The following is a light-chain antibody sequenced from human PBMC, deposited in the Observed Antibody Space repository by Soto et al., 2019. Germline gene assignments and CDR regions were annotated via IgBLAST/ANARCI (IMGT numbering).Light chain of an antibody. CDR3: QQTCSSPIT. Sequence: DIPMTQSPSSLAASVGDRVTIPCRASQDIGNYLNWYQQKPEKAPQLLIYGASSLQSGVPSRFSGSGSGTSFTLTCSSIQPGGFATYHYQQTCSSPITLGHGKRLDMK. J-gene: IGKJ5*01. V-gene: IGKV1-39*01. CDR1: QDIGNY. CDR2: GAS.